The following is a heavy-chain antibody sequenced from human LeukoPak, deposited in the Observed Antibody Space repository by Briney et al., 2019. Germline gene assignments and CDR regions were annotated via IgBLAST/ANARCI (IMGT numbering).Heavy chain of an antibody. D-gene: IGHD3-22*01. V-gene: IGHV4-39*01. Sequence: SQTLSLTCTVSGGSISSGDYYWSWIRQPPGKGLEWIGSIYYSGSTYYNPSLKSRVTISVDTSKNQFSLKLSSVTAADTAVYYCARRGDYDSSGYYSGFDYWGQGTLATVSS. CDR1: GGSISSGDYY. CDR2: IYYSGST. CDR3: ARRGDYDSSGYYSGFDY. J-gene: IGHJ4*02.